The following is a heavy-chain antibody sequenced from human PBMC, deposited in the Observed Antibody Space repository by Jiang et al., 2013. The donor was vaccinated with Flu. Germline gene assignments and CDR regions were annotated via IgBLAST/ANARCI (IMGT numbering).Heavy chain of an antibody. D-gene: IGHD4-23*01. Sequence: QLVESGGGLVQPGGSLRLSCEASGFTFNIHWMNWVRQAPGKGLVWVSHINPDGSSTTYADSVKGRFTISRDNAKNTLYVQMNSLRAEDTAVYYCARGADGGVTDYWGQGTLVTVSS. V-gene: IGHV3-74*01. CDR1: GFTFNIHW. CDR3: ARGADGGVTDY. CDR2: INPDGSST. J-gene: IGHJ4*02.